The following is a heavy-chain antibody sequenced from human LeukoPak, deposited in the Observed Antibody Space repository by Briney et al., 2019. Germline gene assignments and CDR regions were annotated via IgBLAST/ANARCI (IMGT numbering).Heavy chain of an antibody. V-gene: IGHV1-2*02. CDR1: GYTFTGYY. CDR2: INPNSGGT. D-gene: IGHD2-2*01. Sequence: GASVKVSCKASGYTFTGYYMHWVRQAPGQGLEWMGWINPNSGGTNYAQKFQGRVTMTRDTSISTAYMELSRLRSDDTAVYYCARDMVVVPAASDYWGQGTLVTVSS. CDR3: ARDMVVVPAASDY. J-gene: IGHJ4*02.